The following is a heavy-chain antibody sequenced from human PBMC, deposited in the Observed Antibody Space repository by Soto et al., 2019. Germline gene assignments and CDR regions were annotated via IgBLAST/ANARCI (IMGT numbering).Heavy chain of an antibody. V-gene: IGHV3-11*06. Sequence: GGSLRLSCATSGFSISDSYMSWIRQAPGKGLEWISYISPRSTFRDYADSLKGRFTISRDSVKNSVYLQMNNLTADDTGVYYCARGGGGGLFDPWGQGSLVTVSS. D-gene: IGHD2-21*01. CDR2: ISPRSTFR. CDR1: GFSISDSY. CDR3: ARGGGGGLFDP. J-gene: IGHJ5*02.